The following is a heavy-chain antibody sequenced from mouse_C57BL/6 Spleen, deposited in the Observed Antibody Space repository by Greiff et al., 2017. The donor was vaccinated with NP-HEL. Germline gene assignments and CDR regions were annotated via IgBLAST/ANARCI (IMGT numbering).Heavy chain of an antibody. CDR1: GFTFTDYY. J-gene: IGHJ4*01. Sequence: EVMLVESGGGLVQPGGSLSLSCAASGFTFTDYYMSWVRQPPGKALEWLGFIRNKANGYTTEYSASVKGRFTISRDNSQSILYLQMNALRAEARASCYCARQRLYYARDYWGQGTSVPVSS. CDR2: IRNKANGYTT. V-gene: IGHV7-3*01. CDR3: ARQRLYYARDY.